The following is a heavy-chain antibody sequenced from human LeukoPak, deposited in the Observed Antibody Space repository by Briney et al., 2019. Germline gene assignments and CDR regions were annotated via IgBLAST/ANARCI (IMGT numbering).Heavy chain of an antibody. CDR2: ISNSSSTI. V-gene: IGHV3-48*01. CDR1: GFTLSNYR. Sequence: PGGSLRLSCAASGFTLSNYRMTWVRRAPGKVLEWVSNISNSSSTIYYADSVKGRFTISRDNAKNSLYLQMNSLRAEDTAVYYCARLYSSSSVDYWGQGTLVTVSS. D-gene: IGHD6-6*01. CDR3: ARLYSSSSVDY. J-gene: IGHJ4*02.